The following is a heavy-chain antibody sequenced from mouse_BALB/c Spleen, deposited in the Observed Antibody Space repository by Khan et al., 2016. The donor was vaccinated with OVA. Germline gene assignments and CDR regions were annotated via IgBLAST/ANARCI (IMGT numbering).Heavy chain of an antibody. Sequence: QVQLQQPGAELVKPGASVKLSCKASGYTFTSYYIYWVKQRPGQGLEWIGGINPSNGGTYFNEKFESKAKLTVDKSSSKAFMQVSSLTSDESAVYYCTRSGGAAFAYWGQGTLVTVSA. CDR1: GYTFTSYY. CDR3: TRSGGAAFAY. J-gene: IGHJ3*01. D-gene: IGHD3-1*01. V-gene: IGHV1S81*02. CDR2: INPSNGGT.